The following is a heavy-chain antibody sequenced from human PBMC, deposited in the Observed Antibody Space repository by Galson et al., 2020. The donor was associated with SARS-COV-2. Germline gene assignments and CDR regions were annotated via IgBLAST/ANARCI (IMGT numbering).Heavy chain of an antibody. V-gene: IGHV3-30*18. D-gene: IGHD3-22*01. CDR2: TSFDGVYS. Sequence: TGGSLRLTCAASGFSFSSYGMNWVRQAPGKGLEWVALTSFDGVYSKYADSVKGRFTIASDNSKNTVYLQMNRLIADDTAVYYCAKNREPQNCFGSSGRTYYYYGLDLWGQGTTVTVTS. CDR3: AKNREPQNCFGSSGRTYYYYGLDL. CDR1: GFSFSSYG. J-gene: IGHJ6*02.